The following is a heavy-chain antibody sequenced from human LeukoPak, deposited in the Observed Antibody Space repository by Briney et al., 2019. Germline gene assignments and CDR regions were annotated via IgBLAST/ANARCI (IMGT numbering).Heavy chain of an antibody. V-gene: IGHV3-53*01. CDR3: ARRREHGSGSDWL. Sequence: GGSLRLSCAGSEFDDSNSYMSWVRQAPGKGLEWVSIIYSGGITYYSDSLKGRFTISRDNARSSLYLQMSSLRAEDTAVYYCARRREHGSGSDWLWGQGTLVTVSS. CDR2: IYSGGIT. J-gene: IGHJ4*02. CDR1: EFDDSNSY. D-gene: IGHD3-10*01.